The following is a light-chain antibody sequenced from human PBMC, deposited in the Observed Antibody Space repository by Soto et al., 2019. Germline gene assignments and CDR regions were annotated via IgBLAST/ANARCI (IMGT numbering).Light chain of an antibody. Sequence: QSALTQPASVSGSPGQSITSSCTGTSSDVVGYNYVSWYQHHPGKAPKLMIYDVSNRPSGVSNRFSGSKSGNTASLTISGLQPEDEADYYCSSYTTSNTRQIVFGTGTKVTVL. CDR2: DVS. CDR3: SSYTTSNTRQIV. V-gene: IGLV2-14*03. J-gene: IGLJ1*01. CDR1: SSDVVGYNY.